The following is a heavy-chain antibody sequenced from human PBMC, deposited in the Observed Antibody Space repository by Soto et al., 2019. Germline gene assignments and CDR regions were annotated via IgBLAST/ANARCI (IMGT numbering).Heavy chain of an antibody. CDR2: INYSGST. D-gene: IGHD2-2*01. CDR1: GTSFSGYY. V-gene: IGHV4-34*01. J-gene: IGHJ4*02. Sequence: PSETLSLTCAVSGTSFSGYYWSWIRQPPGKGLEWIAEINYSGSTNYNPSLKSRVTISVDTSKNQFSLKVNSVTAADTAVYYCARGRHFYAIDYWGQGTLVTVS. CDR3: ARGRHFYAIDY.